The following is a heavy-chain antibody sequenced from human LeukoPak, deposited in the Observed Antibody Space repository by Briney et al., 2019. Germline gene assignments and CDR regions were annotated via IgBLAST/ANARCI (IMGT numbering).Heavy chain of an antibody. D-gene: IGHD3-22*01. V-gene: IGHV3-30*02. J-gene: IGHJ4*02. Sequence: PGGSLRLSCAASGFTFSSYGMHWVRQAPGKGLEWVAFIRYDGSNKYYADSVKGRFTISRDNSKNTLYLQMNSLRAEDTAVYYCAKDGMWADSSGYYYDYWGQGTLVTVSS. CDR3: AKDGMWADSSGYYYDY. CDR2: IRYDGSNK. CDR1: GFTFSSYG.